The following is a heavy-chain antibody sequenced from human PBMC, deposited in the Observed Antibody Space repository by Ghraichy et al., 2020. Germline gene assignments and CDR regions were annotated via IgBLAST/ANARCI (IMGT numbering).Heavy chain of an antibody. V-gene: IGHV3-74*01. CDR1: GFTFSSYW. CDR3: ARVATGKYYFDY. Sequence: GGSLRLSCAASGFTFSSYWMHWVRQAPGKGLVWVSRINTDGSTTSYADSVKGRFTISRDNAKNTLFLQMNSLRDKDTAVYYCARVATGKYYFDYWGQGTLVTVSS. CDR2: INTDGSTT. J-gene: IGHJ4*02. D-gene: IGHD5-12*01.